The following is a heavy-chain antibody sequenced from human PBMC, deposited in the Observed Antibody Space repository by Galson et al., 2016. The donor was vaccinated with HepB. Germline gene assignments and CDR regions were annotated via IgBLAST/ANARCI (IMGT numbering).Heavy chain of an antibody. D-gene: IGHD6-19*01. J-gene: IGHJ4*02. CDR3: ALETGIGWYGAD. CDR1: GFTVSSKY. V-gene: IGHV3-53*01. CDR2: IHTGGST. Sequence: SLRLSCAASGFTVSSKYMSWVRQAPGKGLEWVSVIHTGGSTYYADSVKGRFTISRDNSKYTLYLQMNSLRAEDTAVYYCALETGIGWYGADWGQGTLVTVSS.